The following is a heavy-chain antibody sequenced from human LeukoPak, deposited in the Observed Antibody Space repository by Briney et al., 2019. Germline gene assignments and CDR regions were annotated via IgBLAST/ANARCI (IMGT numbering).Heavy chain of an antibody. J-gene: IGHJ3*02. D-gene: IGHD3-9*01. CDR3: ARGFDGHNAFDI. Sequence: SQTLSLTCTVSGGSISSGSYYWSWIRQPAGKGLEWIGYIYYSGSTSYNPSLKSRVTISLDTSKNQFSLKLSSVTAADTAVYSCARGFDGHNAFDIWGQGTMVTVSS. V-gene: IGHV4-30-4*08. CDR1: GGSISSGSYY. CDR2: IYYSGST.